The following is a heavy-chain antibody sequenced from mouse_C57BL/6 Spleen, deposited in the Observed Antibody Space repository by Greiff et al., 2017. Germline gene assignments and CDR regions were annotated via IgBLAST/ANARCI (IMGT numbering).Heavy chain of an antibody. CDR1: GFSLTSYG. D-gene: IGHD2-12*01. V-gene: IGHV2-5*01. Sequence: VQLQQSGPGLVQPSQSLSITCTVSGFSLTSYGVHWVRQSPGKGLEWLGVIWRGGSTDYNAAFMSRLSITKDNSKSQVFFKMNSLQADATAIYYCAKNRGYSRYAMDYWGQGTSVTVSS. J-gene: IGHJ4*01. CDR2: IWRGGST. CDR3: AKNRGYSRYAMDY.